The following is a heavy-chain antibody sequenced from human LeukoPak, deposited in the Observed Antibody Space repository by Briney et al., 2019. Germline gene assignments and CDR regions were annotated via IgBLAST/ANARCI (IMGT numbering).Heavy chain of an antibody. Sequence: PRASVKVSCKVSGYTLTELSMHWVRQAPGKGLEWMGGFDPEDGETIYAQKFQGRVTMTEDTSTDTAYMELSSLRSEDTAVYYCATIGAGSSSYYGMDVWGQGTTVTVSS. CDR2: FDPEDGET. V-gene: IGHV1-24*01. CDR1: GYTLTELS. J-gene: IGHJ6*02. D-gene: IGHD6-6*01. CDR3: ATIGAGSSSYYGMDV.